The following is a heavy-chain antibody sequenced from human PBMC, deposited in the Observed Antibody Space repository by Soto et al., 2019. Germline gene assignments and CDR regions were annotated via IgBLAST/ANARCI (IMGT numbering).Heavy chain of an antibody. J-gene: IGHJ1*01. CDR2: INPSDGST. CDR3: ARDVGGPQRLIAEDLQH. V-gene: IGHV1-46*01. D-gene: IGHD3-16*01. Sequence: QVQLVQSGAEVKKPGAPVKVSCKASGYTFTAYYMHWVRQAPGQGLEWMGIINPSDGSTRYPQKFQGRVTMTRDTSTSTVHMELSSLRSEDTAVYYCARDVGGPQRLIAEDLQHWGQGTLVTVSS. CDR1: GYTFTAYY.